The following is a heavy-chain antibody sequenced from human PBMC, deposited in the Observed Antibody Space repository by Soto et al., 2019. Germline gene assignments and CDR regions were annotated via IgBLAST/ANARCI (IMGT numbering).Heavy chain of an antibody. J-gene: IGHJ4*02. CDR1: GYTFTGYY. D-gene: IGHD1-1*01. CDR3: ARDGNPYAREPVGDY. V-gene: IGHV1-2*02. CDR2: INPNSGGT. Sequence: ASVEVSCKASGYTFTGYYMHWVRQAPGQGLEWMGWINPNSGGTNYAQKFQGRVTMTRDTSISTAYMELSRLRSDDTAVYYCARDGNPYAREPVGDYWGQGTLVTVSS.